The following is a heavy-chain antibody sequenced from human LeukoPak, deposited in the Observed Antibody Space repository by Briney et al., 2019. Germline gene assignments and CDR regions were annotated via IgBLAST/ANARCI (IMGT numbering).Heavy chain of an antibody. Sequence: SVKVSCKASGYTFTSYAMNWVRQAPGQGLEWMGGIIPILGTANYAQKFQGRVTITADESTSAVSMELSSLRSEDTAVYYCARVLDYYDSSGHPADGFDIWGQGTMVTVSS. CDR2: IIPILGTA. D-gene: IGHD3-22*01. V-gene: IGHV1-69*13. J-gene: IGHJ3*02. CDR1: GYTFTSYA. CDR3: ARVLDYYDSSGHPADGFDI.